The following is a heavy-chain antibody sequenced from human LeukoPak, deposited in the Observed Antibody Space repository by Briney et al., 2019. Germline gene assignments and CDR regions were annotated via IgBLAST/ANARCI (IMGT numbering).Heavy chain of an antibody. J-gene: IGHJ4*02. CDR2: ISSTGNTK. Sequence: QPGGSLRLSCAASGFTFSSHSMNWVRQAPGKGLEWVSYISSTGNTKHYVDSVKGRFTISRDNAKNSVYLQMNSLRDEDTAVYYCARDLTSVPTRWGRRTLVTVSS. CDR1: GFTFSSHS. CDR3: ARDLTSVPTR. V-gene: IGHV3-48*02. D-gene: IGHD4-17*01.